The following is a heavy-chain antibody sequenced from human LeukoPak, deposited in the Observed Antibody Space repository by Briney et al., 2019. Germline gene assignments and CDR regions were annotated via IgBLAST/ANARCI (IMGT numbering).Heavy chain of an antibody. J-gene: IGHJ4*02. CDR3: ASLPRGSSGWNYFDY. D-gene: IGHD6-19*01. V-gene: IGHV5-51*01. CDR2: IYPDDSDT. CDR1: GNRFTNYW. Sequence: GESLKISCKASGNRFTNYWIGWVRQMPGKGLEWMGIIYPDDSDTRYSPSFQGQVTISVDKSISTAYLQWSSLKASDTAMYYCASLPRGSSGWNYFDYWGQGTLVTVSS.